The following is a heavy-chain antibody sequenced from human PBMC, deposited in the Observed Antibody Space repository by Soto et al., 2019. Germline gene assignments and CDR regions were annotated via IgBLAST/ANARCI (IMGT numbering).Heavy chain of an antibody. CDR1: GFTFSSYG. D-gene: IGHD5-18*01. J-gene: IGHJ4*02. CDR2: IWYDGSNK. Sequence: GGSLRLSSTASGFTFSSYGRHWVRQAPGKGLEWVAVIWYDGSNKYYADSVKGRFTISRDNSKNTLYLQMNSLRAEDTAVYYCARKAPTSGYSYGYSDYWGQGTLVTVSS. CDR3: ARKAPTSGYSYGYSDY. V-gene: IGHV3-33*01.